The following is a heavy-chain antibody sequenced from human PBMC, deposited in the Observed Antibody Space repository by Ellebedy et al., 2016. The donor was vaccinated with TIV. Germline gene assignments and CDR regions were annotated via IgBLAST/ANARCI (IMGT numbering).Heavy chain of an antibody. D-gene: IGHD4-17*01. J-gene: IGHJ6*02. CDR3: ARRPSISGDYGDYYYYGMDV. CDR1: GYTFTSYY. Sequence: AASVKVSCKASGYTFTSYYMHWVRQAPGQGLEWMGIINPSGCSTSYAQKFQGRVTMTRDTSTSTVYMELSSLRSEDTAVYYCARRPSISGDYGDYYYYGMDVWGQGTTVTVSS. CDR2: INPSGCST. V-gene: IGHV1-46*01.